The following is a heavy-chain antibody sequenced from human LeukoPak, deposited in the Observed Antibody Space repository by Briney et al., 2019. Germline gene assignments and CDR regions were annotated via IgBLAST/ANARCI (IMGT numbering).Heavy chain of an antibody. Sequence: GGSLRLSCAASGFTFSSYGMSWVRQAPGKGLEWVSAISGSGGSTYYADSVKGRFTISRDNSKNTLYLQMNSLRAEDTAVYYCAKDWNRADSSGYGGAFDIWGQGTMVTVSS. CDR1: GFTFSSYG. CDR3: AKDWNRADSSGYGGAFDI. CDR2: ISGSGGST. J-gene: IGHJ3*02. D-gene: IGHD3-22*01. V-gene: IGHV3-23*01.